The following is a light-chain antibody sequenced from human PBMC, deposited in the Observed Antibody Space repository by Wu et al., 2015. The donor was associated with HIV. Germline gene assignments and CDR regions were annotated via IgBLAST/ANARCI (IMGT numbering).Light chain of an antibody. CDR2: DAS. V-gene: IGKV3-15*01. CDR3: QQYNNWPLT. Sequence: EIVMTQSPATLSVSPGKRASLSCRASQSVSSNLAWYQQKPGQAPRLLIYDASTRVTGIPAGFSGSGSGIEFTLTISSLQSEDFAAYYCQQYNNWPLTFGGGTKVGIK. CDR1: QSVSSN. J-gene: IGKJ4*01.